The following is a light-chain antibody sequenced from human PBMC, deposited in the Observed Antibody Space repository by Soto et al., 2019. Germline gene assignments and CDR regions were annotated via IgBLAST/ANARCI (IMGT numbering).Light chain of an antibody. V-gene: IGKV3-20*01. J-gene: IGKJ4*01. CDR3: QQYSDSPLT. CDR2: GAP. CDR1: QTVRTNY. Sequence: EIVLTQSPGTLSLSPGVRATLSCRASQTVRTNYLAWFQHKPGQAPRLLIYGAPSRATGIPDRFSGSGSGTDFTLTINRLEPEDFAVYFCQQYSDSPLTFGGGTKVEIK.